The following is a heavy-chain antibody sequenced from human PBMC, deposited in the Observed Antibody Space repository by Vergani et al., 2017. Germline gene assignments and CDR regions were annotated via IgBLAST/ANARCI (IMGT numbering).Heavy chain of an antibody. CDR3: ARMYQLLSAWFEP. D-gene: IGHD2-2*01. Sequence: QVHLVESGGGVVQPGRSLRLSCAASGFMFNNYGMHWARQAPGKGLEWVSVIYSGGSTYYADSVKGRFTISRDNSKNTLYLQMNSLRAEDTAVYYCARMYQLLSAWFEPWGQGTLVTVSS. J-gene: IGHJ5*02. V-gene: IGHV3-NL1*01. CDR1: GFMFNNYG. CDR2: IYSGGST.